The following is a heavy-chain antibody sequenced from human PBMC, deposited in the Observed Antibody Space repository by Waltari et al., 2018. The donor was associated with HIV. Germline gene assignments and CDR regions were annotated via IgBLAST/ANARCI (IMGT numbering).Heavy chain of an antibody. CDR2: ISGSGGST. CDR3: VKEHQYSHTWYSYYGMDV. Sequence: EVQVLESGGALVQPGGSLRLSCAASGFTFSNYGMSWVRQAPGKGLEWVLTISGSGGSTYYADSVKGRFTVSRDNSKNTLYLQMNSRRAEDTAVYFCVKEHQYSHTWYSYYGMDVWGQGTTVTVSS. J-gene: IGHJ6*02. V-gene: IGHV3-23*01. CDR1: GFTFSNYG. D-gene: IGHD6-13*01.